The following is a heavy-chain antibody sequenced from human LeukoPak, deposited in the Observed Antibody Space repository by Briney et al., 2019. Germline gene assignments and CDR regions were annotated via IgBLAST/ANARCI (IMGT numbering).Heavy chain of an antibody. CDR3: ARGDTAMAKAPNHYFDY. Sequence: ASETLSLTCTVSGGSISSSSYYWGWIRQPPGKGLEWIGSIYYSGSTYCNPSLRSRVTISVDTSKNQFSLKLSSVTAADTAVYYCARGDTAMAKAPNHYFDYWGQGTLVTVSS. CDR2: IYYSGST. CDR1: GGSISSSSYY. V-gene: IGHV4-39*07. J-gene: IGHJ4*02. D-gene: IGHD5-18*01.